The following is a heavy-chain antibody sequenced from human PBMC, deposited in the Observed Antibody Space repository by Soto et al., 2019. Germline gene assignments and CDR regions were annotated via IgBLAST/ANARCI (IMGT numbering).Heavy chain of an antibody. CDR2: ISSSSSTI. CDR3: ARDRYCSGGSCYSSEYFQQ. Sequence: EVQLVESGGGLVQPGGSLRLSCAASGFTFSSYSMNWVRQAPGKGLEWVSYISSSSSTIYYADSVKGRFTISRDNAKNSLYVQRNSLRAEDTAVYYCARDRYCSGGSCYSSEYFQQWGQGTLVTVSS. V-gene: IGHV3-48*01. CDR1: GFTFSSYS. D-gene: IGHD2-15*01. J-gene: IGHJ1*01.